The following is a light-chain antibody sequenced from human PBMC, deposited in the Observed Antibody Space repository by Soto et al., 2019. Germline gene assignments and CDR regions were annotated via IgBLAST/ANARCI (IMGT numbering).Light chain of an antibody. Sequence: IVLTQSPGTLSLSPGERATLSCRASQSVTSSYLAWYQQKPGQAPRLLIYGASSMATGIPDRFSGSGSGTDFTLTISRLEPEDFAVYYCQQYVTSPLTFGGGTEVEIK. CDR1: QSVTSSY. CDR2: GAS. J-gene: IGKJ4*01. V-gene: IGKV3-20*01. CDR3: QQYVTSPLT.